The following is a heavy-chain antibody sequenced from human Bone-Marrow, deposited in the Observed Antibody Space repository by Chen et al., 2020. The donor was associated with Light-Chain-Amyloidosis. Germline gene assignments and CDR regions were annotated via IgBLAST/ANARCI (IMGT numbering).Heavy chain of an antibody. V-gene: IGHV3-49*04. CDR2: VRSKDYGGTT. CDR1: GFRFGDHA. Sequence: EVQLVESGGALVPTGRSLRLSCKGSGFRFGDHALSWVRQAPGKGLQWLGFVRSKDYGGTTEYAASVKGRFTISRDNAKNSVYLQMNSLKDEDTALYYCASYNGGAALNIWGQGTMVTVSS. CDR3: ASYNGGAALNI. D-gene: IGHD3-16*01. J-gene: IGHJ3*02.